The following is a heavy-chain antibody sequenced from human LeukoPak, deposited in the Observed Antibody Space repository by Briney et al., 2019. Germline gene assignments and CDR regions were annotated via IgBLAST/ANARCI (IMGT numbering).Heavy chain of an antibody. V-gene: IGHV1-2*02. D-gene: IGHD4-23*01. CDR1: GYTFTDYY. CDR2: MNANSGGT. CDR3: AREGDGGLRCSFDS. Sequence: ASVKVSCKTSGYTFTDYYMHWVRQAPGQGLEWMGWMNANSGGTKSAQKFQGRVTMTRDTSISTAYMELSGLRSDDTAVYFCAREGDGGLRCSFDSWGQGTLVTVSS. J-gene: IGHJ4*02.